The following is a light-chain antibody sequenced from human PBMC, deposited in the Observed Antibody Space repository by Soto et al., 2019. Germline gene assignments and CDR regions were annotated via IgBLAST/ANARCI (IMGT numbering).Light chain of an antibody. CDR1: QSISSW. Sequence: DIQMTHSPSTLSASVGDRVTITCRASQSISSWLAWYQQKPGKAPKLLIYKASSLESGVPSRLSGSGSGTKFTLTISSLQPDDFATYYCQQYNSYSTFGQGTKV. V-gene: IGKV1-5*03. CDR2: KAS. CDR3: QQYNSYST. J-gene: IGKJ1*01.